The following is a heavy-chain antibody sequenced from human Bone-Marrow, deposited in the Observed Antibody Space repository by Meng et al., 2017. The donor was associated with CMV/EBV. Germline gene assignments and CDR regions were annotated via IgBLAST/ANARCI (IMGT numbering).Heavy chain of an antibody. V-gene: IGHV3-73*01. J-gene: IGHJ6*02. Sequence: GGSLRLSCAASGFTFSGSSMHWVRQASGKGLEWVGRIRTKGNNYATAYAASVKGRFTISRDDSKDTVYLQMNSLRAGDTAVYYCARCREWLRPHPDAMDVWGQGTTVTVSS. CDR1: GFTFSGSS. CDR2: IRTKGNNYAT. D-gene: IGHD5-12*01. CDR3: ARCREWLRPHPDAMDV.